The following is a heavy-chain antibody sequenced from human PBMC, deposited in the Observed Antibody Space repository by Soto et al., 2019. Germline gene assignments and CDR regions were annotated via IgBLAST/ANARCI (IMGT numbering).Heavy chain of an antibody. J-gene: IGHJ4*02. CDR3: ARATSEGGVNYFDY. D-gene: IGHD3-16*01. CDR2: ISVYNGNT. CDR1: GYTFTSYG. V-gene: IGHV1-18*01. Sequence: GASVKVSCKASGYTFTSYGISWVRQAPGQGLEWMGGISVYNGNTNNARKFQGRVTMTTDTSTSTAYMELRSLRSDDTAVYYCARATSEGGVNYFDYWGQGTLVTVSS.